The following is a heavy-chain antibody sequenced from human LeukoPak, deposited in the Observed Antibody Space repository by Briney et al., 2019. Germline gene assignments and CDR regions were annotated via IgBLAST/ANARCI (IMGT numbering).Heavy chain of an antibody. J-gene: IGHJ3*02. V-gene: IGHV4-30-4*01. CDR3: ARDQTGYYDSSGYYYNDAFDI. CDR1: GGSISSGDYY. CDR2: IYYSGST. D-gene: IGHD3-22*01. Sequence: PSETLSLTCTVSGGSISSGDYYWSWLRQPPGKGLEWIGYIYYSGSTYYNPSLKSRVTISVDTSKNQFSLKLSSVTAADTAVYYCARDQTGYYDSSGYYYNDAFDIWGQGTMVTVSS.